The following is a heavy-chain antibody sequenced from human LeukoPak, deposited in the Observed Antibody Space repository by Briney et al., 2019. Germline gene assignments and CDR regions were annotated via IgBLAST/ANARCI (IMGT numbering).Heavy chain of an antibody. D-gene: IGHD2-15*01. J-gene: IGHJ4*02. CDR2: ICANDGNT. CDR3: AKRSGSSFYSPCDY. Sequence: PGGSLRLSCAASGLTFRNYAMSWVRQAPGKGLEWASVICANDGNTYYADAVKGRFTISRDNSKDTLFLQMDSLRAEDTDVNDCAKRSGSSFYSPCDYWGQGILVTVSS. CDR1: GLTFRNYA. V-gene: IGHV3-23*01.